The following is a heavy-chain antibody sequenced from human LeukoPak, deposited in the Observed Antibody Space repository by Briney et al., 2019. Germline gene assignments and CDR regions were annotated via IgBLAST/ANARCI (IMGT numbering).Heavy chain of an antibody. V-gene: IGHV3-64*01. J-gene: IGHJ1*01. CDR2: ISTNAGRT. CDR3: VRSSTAAYNTAAALGGYFQH. Sequence: EGSLRLSCTASGFTFSTYGMHWVRQAPGKGLEYISAISTNAGRTYYSKSVKGRFIISRDNSKNTMFLEMGSLRPDDTAVYYCVRSSTAAYNTAAALGGYFQHWGQGTLVTVSS. D-gene: IGHD6-6*01. CDR1: GFTFSTYG.